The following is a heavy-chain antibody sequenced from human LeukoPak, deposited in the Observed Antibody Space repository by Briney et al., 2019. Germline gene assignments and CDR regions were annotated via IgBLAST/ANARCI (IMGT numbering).Heavy chain of an antibody. CDR3: ARRGYSAYDYDY. Sequence: PSETLSLTCTVSGGSISGHYWNWIRQPPGKGLEWIGYIYYSGSTNYNPSLKSRVTISVDTSKNQFSLKLTSVTAADTAVYYCARRGYSAYDYDYWGQGTLVTVSS. V-gene: IGHV4-59*08. CDR1: GGSISGHY. D-gene: IGHD5-12*01. CDR2: IYYSGST. J-gene: IGHJ4*02.